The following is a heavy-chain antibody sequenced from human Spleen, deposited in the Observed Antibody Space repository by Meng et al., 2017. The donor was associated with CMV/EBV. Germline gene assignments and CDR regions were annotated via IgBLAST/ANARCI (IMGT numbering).Heavy chain of an antibody. CDR1: GGSFSGYN. CDR2: ISHTGTT. D-gene: IGHD3-22*01. J-gene: IGHJ4*02. V-gene: IGHV4-34*01. Sequence: GSLGLSYAVYGGSFSGYNWSWIRQSPGKGLEWIGEISHTGTTSYNPSLKSRVTISADTSKNQFSLNLNSVTAADTGVYYCARNVRVSMIVVVLSDYFDYWGQGSLVTVSS. CDR3: ARNVRVSMIVVVLSDYFDY.